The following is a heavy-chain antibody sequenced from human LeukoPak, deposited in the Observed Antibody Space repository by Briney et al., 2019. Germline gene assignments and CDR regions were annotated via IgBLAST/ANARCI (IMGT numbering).Heavy chain of an antibody. CDR2: IRYDGSNK. Sequence: GGSLRLSCAASGFTFSSYGMHWVRQAPGKGLEWVAFIRYDGSNKYYADSVKGRFTISRDNSKNTLYLQMNSLRAEDTAVYYCAKDSSHYYDSSGSPLPYYMDVWGKGTTVTVSS. V-gene: IGHV3-30*02. CDR1: GFTFSSYG. J-gene: IGHJ6*03. CDR3: AKDSSHYYDSSGSPLPYYMDV. D-gene: IGHD3-22*01.